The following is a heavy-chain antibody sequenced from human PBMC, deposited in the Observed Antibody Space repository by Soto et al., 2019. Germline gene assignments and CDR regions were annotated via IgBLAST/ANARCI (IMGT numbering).Heavy chain of an antibody. CDR1: GFTFSDYY. Sequence: PGGSLRLSCAASGFTFSDYYMSWIRQAPGKGLEWVSYISSSGSTIYYADSVKGRFTISRDNAKNSLYLQMNSLRAEDTAVYYCARDYVDYAASARHDAFESWGKGTMVPVSS. CDR3: ARDYVDYAASARHDAFES. CDR2: ISSSGSTI. V-gene: IGHV3-11*01. J-gene: IGHJ3*02. D-gene: IGHD3-16*01.